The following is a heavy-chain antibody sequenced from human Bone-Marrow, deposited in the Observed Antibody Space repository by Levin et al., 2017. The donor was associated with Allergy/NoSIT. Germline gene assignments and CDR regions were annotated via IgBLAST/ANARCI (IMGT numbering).Heavy chain of an antibody. CDR3: VKVLYGDYDAFDF. CDR1: GFNFDEYA. D-gene: IGHD4-17*01. V-gene: IGHV3-9*01. CDR2: IRSKSGII. Sequence: GGSLRLSCAASGFNFDEYAMHWVRRAPGKGLEWVSGIRSKSGIIGYADSVKGRFSISRDNAKNSLYLQMNSLRPEDTAFYYCVKVLYGDYDAFDFWGQGTMVTVSS. J-gene: IGHJ3*01.